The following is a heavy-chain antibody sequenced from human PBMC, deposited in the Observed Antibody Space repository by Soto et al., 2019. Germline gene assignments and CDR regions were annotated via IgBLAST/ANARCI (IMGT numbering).Heavy chain of an antibody. D-gene: IGHD3-3*01. CDR3: ARAWNNGVVITHFDY. V-gene: IGHV4-59*01. CDR2: IYYSGST. J-gene: IGHJ4*02. Sequence: SETLSLTCTVSGGSISSYYWSWIRQPPGKGLEWIGYIYYSGSTNYNPSLKSRVTISVDTSKNQFSLKLSSVTAADTAVYYCARAWNNGVVITHFDYWGQGTLVTVSS. CDR1: GGSISSYY.